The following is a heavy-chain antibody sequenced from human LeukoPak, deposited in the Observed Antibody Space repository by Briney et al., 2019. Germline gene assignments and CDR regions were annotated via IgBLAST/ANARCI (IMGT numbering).Heavy chain of an antibody. CDR3: ARYRGLRPKWYYFDY. CDR1: GCTFSSYA. J-gene: IGHJ4*02. V-gene: IGHV3-64*01. D-gene: IGHD5-12*01. Sequence: GGSLRLSCAASGCTFSSYAMHWVRQTPGKGLEYVSAISSNGGSTYYANSVKGRLTNSRDNSKNRLYLQVGSLRAEDMAVYYCARYRGLRPKWYYFDYWGQGTLVTVSS. CDR2: ISSNGGST.